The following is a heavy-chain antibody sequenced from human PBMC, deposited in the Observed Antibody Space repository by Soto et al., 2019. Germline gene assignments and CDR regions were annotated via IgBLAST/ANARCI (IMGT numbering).Heavy chain of an antibody. CDR2: IYYSGTT. Sequence: QVQLQESGPGLVKPPQTLSLTCTVSGGSINSGDYSWSWIRQPPGKGLEWIAYIYYSGTTYYTPSPKIRGTVSLETAKNQFALKLSSVPAADTAVYYCARVRSGYYRHLDYWGQGTLVTVSS. D-gene: IGHD3-22*01. V-gene: IGHV4-30-4*01. CDR3: ARVRSGYYRHLDY. CDR1: GGSINSGDYS. J-gene: IGHJ4*02.